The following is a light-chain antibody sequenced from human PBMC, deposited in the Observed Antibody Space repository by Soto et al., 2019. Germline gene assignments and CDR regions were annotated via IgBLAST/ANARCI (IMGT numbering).Light chain of an antibody. CDR2: EVS. V-gene: IGLV2-23*02. CDR3: CSYAGSPWV. CDR1: SSDVGSYNL. Sequence: QSALTQPASVSGSPGQSITISCTGTSSDVGSYNLVSWYQQHPGKAPKLMIYEVSKRPSGVSNRFSCSKSGNTASLTISGLQAEDEADYYCCSYAGSPWVFGGGTKVTVI. J-gene: IGLJ3*02.